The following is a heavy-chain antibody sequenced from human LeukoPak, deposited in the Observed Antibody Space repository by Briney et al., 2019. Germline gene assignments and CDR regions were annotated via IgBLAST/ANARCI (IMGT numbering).Heavy chain of an antibody. J-gene: IGHJ4*02. V-gene: IGHV3-30*02. CDR3: AKSGTRSSWSPRVKTYLDY. CDR2: IRFDGSNK. CDR1: GFTFSSYG. Sequence: GGSLRLSCAASGFTFSSYGMYWVRQAPGKGLEWVAFIRFDGSNKYYADSVKGRFTISRDNSKNTLYLQMNSLRAEDTAVYYCAKSGTRSSWSPRVKTYLDYWGQGTLVTVSS. D-gene: IGHD6-13*01.